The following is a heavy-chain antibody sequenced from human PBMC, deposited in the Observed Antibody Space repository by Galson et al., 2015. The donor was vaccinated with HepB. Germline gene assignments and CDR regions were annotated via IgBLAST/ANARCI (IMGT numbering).Heavy chain of an antibody. CDR2: IWYDGSNK. CDR3: ASLYCSGGTCSLDH. Sequence: SLRLSCAASGFTFRSYGMHWVRQAPGKGLDWVAIIWYDGSNKYYADSVKGRFTISRDNSKSVLYLRMNSLRAEDTAVYYCASLYCSGGTCSLDHWGQGTLVTVSS. J-gene: IGHJ4*02. CDR1: GFTFRSYG. D-gene: IGHD2-15*01. V-gene: IGHV3-33*01.